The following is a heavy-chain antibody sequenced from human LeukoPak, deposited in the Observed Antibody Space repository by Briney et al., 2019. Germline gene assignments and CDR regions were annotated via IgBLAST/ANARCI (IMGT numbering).Heavy chain of an antibody. Sequence: SETLSLTCTVSGGSISSGDYYWGWIRQPPGKGLEWIGYIYYSGSTYYNPSLKSRVTISVDTSKNQFSLKLSSVTAADTAVYYCASWLLHSHFDYWGQGTLVTVSS. V-gene: IGHV4-30-4*08. J-gene: IGHJ4*02. D-gene: IGHD2-15*01. CDR3: ASWLLHSHFDY. CDR1: GGSISSGDYY. CDR2: IYYSGST.